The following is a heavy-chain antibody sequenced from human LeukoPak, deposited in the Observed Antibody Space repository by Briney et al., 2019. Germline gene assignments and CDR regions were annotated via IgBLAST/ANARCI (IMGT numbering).Heavy chain of an antibody. CDR1: GGSFSGYY. CDR2: INHSGST. Sequence: PSEALSLTCAVYGGSFSGYYWSWIRQPPGKGLGWIGEINHSGSTNYNPSLKSRVTISVDTSKNQFSLKLSSVTAADTAVYYCAREYYCSGGSCYSGNWGQGTLVTVSS. D-gene: IGHD2-15*01. J-gene: IGHJ4*02. V-gene: IGHV4-34*01. CDR3: AREYYCSGGSCYSGN.